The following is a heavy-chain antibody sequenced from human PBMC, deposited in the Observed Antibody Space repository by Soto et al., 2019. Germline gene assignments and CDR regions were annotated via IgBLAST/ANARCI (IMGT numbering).Heavy chain of an antibody. D-gene: IGHD5-12*01. CDR3: ARPALLVATFAS. CDR2: IWHDGTNK. CDR1: GFTFSDYA. V-gene: IGHV3-33*01. J-gene: IGHJ4*02. Sequence: QEQLVESGGGVVQPGRSLRLSCAASGFTFSDYAMHWVRQAPGKGLEWVAVIWHDGTNKYYADSVKGRFTISRDNSKNTLFLQMNSLGAEDTAVYYCARPALLVATFASWGQGTLVTVSS.